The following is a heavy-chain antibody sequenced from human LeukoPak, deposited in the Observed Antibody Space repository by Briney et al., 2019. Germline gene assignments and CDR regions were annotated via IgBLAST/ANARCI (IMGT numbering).Heavy chain of an antibody. CDR1: GGTFSSYA. CDR3: ARAKAYSSSWDFDY. D-gene: IGHD6-13*01. V-gene: IGHV1-69*05. CDR2: IIPIFGTA. J-gene: IGHJ4*02. Sequence: ASVKVPCKASGGTFSSYAISWVRQAPGQGLEWMGGIIPIFGTANYAQKFQGRVTITTDESTSTAYMELSSLRSEDTAVYCCARAKAYSSSWDFDYWGQGTLVTVSS.